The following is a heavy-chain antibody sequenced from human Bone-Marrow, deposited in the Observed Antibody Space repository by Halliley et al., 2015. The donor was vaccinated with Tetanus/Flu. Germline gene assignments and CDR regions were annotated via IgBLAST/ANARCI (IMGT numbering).Heavy chain of an antibody. J-gene: IGHJ5*02. V-gene: IGHV5-10-1*01. Sequence: GRIDPSDSYTNYSPSFEGHATISVDKSIDTAYLQWSSLQASDSAIYFCARHRTTASISGFDPWGQGTQVTVSS. CDR3: ARHRTTASISGFDP. CDR2: IDPSDSYT. D-gene: IGHD4-4*01.